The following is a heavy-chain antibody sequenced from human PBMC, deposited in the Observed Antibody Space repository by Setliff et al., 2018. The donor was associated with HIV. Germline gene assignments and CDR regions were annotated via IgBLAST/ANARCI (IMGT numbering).Heavy chain of an antibody. V-gene: IGHV4-59*11. CDR3: ARAFFFVTSGYRSYYHYMDV. Sequence: PSETLSLTCTVSGGSISSHYWTWIRQPPGRGLEWIGYIDYSGSTNQNTSLKSRVTMSADTSKNPFSLRLSSVTAADPATYYCARAFFFVTSGYRSYYHYMDVWGKGTTVTVSS. J-gene: IGHJ6*03. CDR2: IDYSGST. CDR1: GGSISSHY. D-gene: IGHD3-22*01.